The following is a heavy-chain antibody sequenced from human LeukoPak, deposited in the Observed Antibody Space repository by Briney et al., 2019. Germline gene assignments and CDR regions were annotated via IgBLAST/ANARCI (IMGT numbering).Heavy chain of an antibody. CDR1: GYTLTELS. CDR2: FDPEDGET. CDR3: ARRFRGSYYVYFDY. J-gene: IGHJ4*02. Sequence: EASVKVSCKVSGYTLTELSMHWVRQAPGKGLEWMGGFDPEDGETIYAQKFQGRVTMTEDTSTDTAYMELSSLRSEDTAVYYCARRFRGSYYVYFDYWGQGTLVTVSS. V-gene: IGHV1-24*01. D-gene: IGHD1-26*01.